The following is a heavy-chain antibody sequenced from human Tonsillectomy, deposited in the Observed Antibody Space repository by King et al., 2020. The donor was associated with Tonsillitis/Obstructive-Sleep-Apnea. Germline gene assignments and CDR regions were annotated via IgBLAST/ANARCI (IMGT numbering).Heavy chain of an antibody. D-gene: IGHD2/OR15-2a*01. CDR3: ARGRRMKYYMDV. V-gene: IGHV3-30*03. Sequence: VQLAESGGGVVQPGRSLRLSCAASGFTFSEYGMYWVRQAPGKGLDWVAAISRDGSSKFYSDSVRGRFAISRDNSKSTLYLQRNSVTAGDTALYYCARGRRMKYYMDVWGKGTTVTVSS. CDR2: ISRDGSSK. J-gene: IGHJ6*03. CDR1: GFTFSEYG.